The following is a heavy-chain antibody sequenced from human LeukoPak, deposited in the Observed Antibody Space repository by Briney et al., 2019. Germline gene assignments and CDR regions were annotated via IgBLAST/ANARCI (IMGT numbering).Heavy chain of an antibody. Sequence: ASVRVSCKTSGYTFSNFGINWVRQAPGQGLEWMGWISGNNDNPNYGQKFQGRFAVTTDSSTTTAYMELRNLTFDDTAVYYCARDGTSTADYWGQGTLVTVSS. J-gene: IGHJ4*02. CDR1: GYTFSNFG. CDR2: ISGNNDNP. D-gene: IGHD2-2*01. CDR3: ARDGTSTADY. V-gene: IGHV1-18*01.